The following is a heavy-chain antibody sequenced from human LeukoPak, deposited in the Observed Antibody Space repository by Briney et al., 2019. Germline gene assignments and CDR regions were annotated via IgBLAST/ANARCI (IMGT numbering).Heavy chain of an antibody. CDR3: ARAPGEMATIIYFDC. Sequence: SETLALTCTVSGGSISSCGYYWSWIRQHPGKGLEWIGYIYYSGSTYYNPSLKSRVTISVDTSKNQFSLKLSSVTAADTAVYYCARAPGEMATIIYFDCWGRGTLVTVSS. V-gene: IGHV4-31*03. CDR1: GGSISSCGYY. J-gene: IGHJ4*02. CDR2: IYYSGST. D-gene: IGHD5-24*01.